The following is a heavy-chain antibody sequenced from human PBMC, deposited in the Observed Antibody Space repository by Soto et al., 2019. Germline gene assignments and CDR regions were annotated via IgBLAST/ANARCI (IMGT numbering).Heavy chain of an antibody. Sequence: QVQLVESGGGVVQPGRSLRLSCAASGFTFSSYGMHWVRQAPGKGLEWVAVIWYDGSNKYYADSVKGRFTISRDNSKNRLCLQMNSLRAEHTAVYYGARDLVDRGSYYGDAFDIWGQGTMVTVSS. CDR3: ARDLVDRGSYYGDAFDI. J-gene: IGHJ3*02. CDR1: GFTFSSYG. D-gene: IGHD1-26*01. V-gene: IGHV3-33*01. CDR2: IWYDGSNK.